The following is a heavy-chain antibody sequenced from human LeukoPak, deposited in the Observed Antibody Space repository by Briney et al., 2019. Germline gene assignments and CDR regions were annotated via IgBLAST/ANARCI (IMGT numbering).Heavy chain of an antibody. Sequence: GGSLRLSCAASGFTFDDYAMHWVRQAPGKGLEWVSGISWNSGSIGYADSVKGRFTISRDNAKNSLYLQMNSLRAEDTALYYCAKDRGYNWNAGAFDIWGQGTMVTVSS. CDR2: ISWNSGSI. CDR3: AKDRGYNWNAGAFDI. V-gene: IGHV3-9*01. CDR1: GFTFDDYA. J-gene: IGHJ3*02. D-gene: IGHD1-1*01.